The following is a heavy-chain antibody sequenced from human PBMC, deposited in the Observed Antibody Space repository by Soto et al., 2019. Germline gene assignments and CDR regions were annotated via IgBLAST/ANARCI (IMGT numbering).Heavy chain of an antibody. CDR2: ISAYNGNT. J-gene: IGHJ6*03. CDR3: ARHQYSGYGNYYYYYMDV. D-gene: IGHD5-12*01. V-gene: IGHV1-18*01. Sequence: ASVKVSCKASGYTFTSYGISWVRQAPGQGLEWMGWISAYNGNTNYAQKLQGRVTMTTDTSTSTAYMELSSLRSEDTAVYYCARHQYSGYGNYYYYYMDVWGRGTTVTVSS. CDR1: GYTFTSYG.